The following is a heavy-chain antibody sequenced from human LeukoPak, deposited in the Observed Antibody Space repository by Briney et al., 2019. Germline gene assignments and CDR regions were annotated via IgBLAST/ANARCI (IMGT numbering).Heavy chain of an antibody. CDR3: ARGIGGGSWPYYYYGMDV. D-gene: IGHD2-15*01. CDR1: GGSITSHY. CDR2: VYYSGSA. V-gene: IGHV4-59*11. J-gene: IGHJ6*02. Sequence: KPSETLSLTCAVSGGSITSHYWSWIRQPPGKGLEWIGYVYYSGSANYNPSLKSRVTISIDTSKNQFSLKLSSVTAADTAVYYCARGIGGGSWPYYYYGMDVWGQGTTVTVSS.